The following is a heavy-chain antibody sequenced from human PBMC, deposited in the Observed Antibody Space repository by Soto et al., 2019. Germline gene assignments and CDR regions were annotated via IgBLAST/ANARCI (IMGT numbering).Heavy chain of an antibody. CDR1: GGSISSGGYS. J-gene: IGHJ4*02. D-gene: IGHD2-21*01. CDR3: ARGPPCGR. V-gene: IGHV4-30-2*01. Sequence: QLQLQESGSGLVKPSQTLSLTCAVSGGSISSGGYSWSWIRQPPGKGLEWIGYIYHSGSTYYNPSLYSRVNISVDMSKHPFSLKLSSVPAAGTAVYYCARGPPCGRWGQGTLVTVSS. CDR2: IYHSGST.